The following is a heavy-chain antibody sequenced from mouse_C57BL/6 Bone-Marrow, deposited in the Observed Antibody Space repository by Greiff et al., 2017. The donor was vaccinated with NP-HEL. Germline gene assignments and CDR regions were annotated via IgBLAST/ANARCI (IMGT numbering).Heavy chain of an antibody. CDR3: ARDNDGYYYAMDY. CDR1: GFTFSSYA. D-gene: IGHD2-3*01. CDR2: ISDGGSYT. V-gene: IGHV5-4*01. J-gene: IGHJ4*01. Sequence: DVQLVESGGGLVKPGGSLKLSCAASGFTFSSYAMSWVRQTPEKGLAWVATISDGGSYTYYPDNVKGRFTISRDNAKNNLYLQMSHLKSEDTAMYYCARDNDGYYYAMDYWGQGTSVTVSS.